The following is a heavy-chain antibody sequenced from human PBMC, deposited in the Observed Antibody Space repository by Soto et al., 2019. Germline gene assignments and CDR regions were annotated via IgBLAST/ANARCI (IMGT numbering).Heavy chain of an antibody. Sequence: PGGSLRLSCAASGFTVSSNYMSWVRQAPGKGLEWVSVIYSGGSTCYADSVKGRFTISRDNSKNTLYLQMNSLRAEDTAVYYGARYSSSWPTHFYYWGQGTLVTVSS. CDR3: ARYSSSWPTHFYY. D-gene: IGHD6-13*01. J-gene: IGHJ4*02. CDR1: GFTVSSNY. CDR2: IYSGGST. V-gene: IGHV3-66*01.